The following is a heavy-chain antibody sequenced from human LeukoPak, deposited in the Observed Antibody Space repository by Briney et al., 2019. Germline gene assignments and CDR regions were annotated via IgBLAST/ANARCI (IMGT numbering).Heavy chain of an antibody. V-gene: IGHV2-5*02. Sequence: SGPTLLNPTPPLTLTCTFSGFSLSTSGVAVGWIRQPPGKALEWLALIWDDDKRYSPSLKSRLSITKDTSKNQVVLTMTNMDPLDTATYYCAHSEDTALVHDAFDIWGQGKMVTVSS. J-gene: IGHJ3*02. D-gene: IGHD5-18*01. CDR2: IWDDDK. CDR1: GFSLSTSGVA. CDR3: AHSEDTALVHDAFDI.